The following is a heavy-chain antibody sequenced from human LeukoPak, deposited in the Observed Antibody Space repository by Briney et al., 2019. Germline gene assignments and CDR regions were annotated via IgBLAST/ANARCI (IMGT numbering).Heavy chain of an antibody. V-gene: IGHV3-30*19. CDR1: GFTFSSYG. D-gene: IGHD3-9*01. CDR3: ARGEYYDILTGYYPGDY. CDR2: ISYDGSNK. J-gene: IGHJ4*02. Sequence: PGGSLRLSCAASGFTFSSYGIHWVRQAPGKGLEWVALISYDGSNKYYADSVKGRFTISRDNSKNTLYLHMNSLRAEDTAVYYCARGEYYDILTGYYPGDYWGQGTLVTVSS.